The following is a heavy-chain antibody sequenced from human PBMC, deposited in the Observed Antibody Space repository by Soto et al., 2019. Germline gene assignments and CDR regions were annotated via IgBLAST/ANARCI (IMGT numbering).Heavy chain of an antibody. D-gene: IGHD3-16*02. CDR2: IYYSGST. J-gene: IGHJ3*02. CDR3: ARRGWSNDYIWGSYRVDDAFDI. Sequence: SETLSLTCTVSGGSISSSSDYWGWIRQPPGKGLEWIGSIYYSGSTYYNPSLKSRVTISVDTSKNQFSLKLSSVTAADTAVYYCARRGWSNDYIWGSYRVDDAFDIWGQGTMVTVSS. V-gene: IGHV4-39*01. CDR1: GGSISSSSDY.